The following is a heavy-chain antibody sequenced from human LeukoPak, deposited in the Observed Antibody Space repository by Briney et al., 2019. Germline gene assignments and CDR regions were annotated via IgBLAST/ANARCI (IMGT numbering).Heavy chain of an antibody. D-gene: IGHD6-19*01. J-gene: IGHJ4*02. CDR1: GGSIRSYC. Sequence: SETLSLTCTVSGGSIRSYCWSWIRQPPGKGLEWIGYIYYSGTTNYNPSLKSRVTISVDTSKSQFSLKLNSVTAADTAVYYCARSGGYSSPQNYWGQGTLVTVSS. CDR2: IYYSGTT. CDR3: ARSGGYSSPQNY. V-gene: IGHV4-59*01.